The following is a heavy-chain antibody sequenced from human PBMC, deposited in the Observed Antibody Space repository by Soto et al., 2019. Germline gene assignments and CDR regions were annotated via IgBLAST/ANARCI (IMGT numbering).Heavy chain of an antibody. V-gene: IGHV2-5*01. Sequence: QITLEESGPTLVKPTQTLTLTCTFSGFSLNTGGVGVGWIRQPPGKALEWLALILWNDDKRYSPSLKSRLTITKDTSNNQVVLTMTDVDPVDTATYYCVHHEILLGNFDSWGQGTLVTVSS. CDR2: ILWNDDK. CDR3: VHHEILLGNFDS. J-gene: IGHJ4*02. CDR1: GFSLNTGGVG. D-gene: IGHD1-26*01.